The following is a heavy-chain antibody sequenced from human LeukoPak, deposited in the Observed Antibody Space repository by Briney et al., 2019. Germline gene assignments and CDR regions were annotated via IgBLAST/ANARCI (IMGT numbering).Heavy chain of an antibody. CDR3: ARFTYSYDSSGYRTKPFDS. CDR1: GFTFSSYW. D-gene: IGHD3-22*01. J-gene: IGHJ4*02. CDR2: IRQDGGDK. Sequence: GGSLRLSCAASGFTFSSYWMSWVRQAPGKGLEWVANIRQDGGDKYYVDSVKGRFTISRDNAKNPLYLQMNSLRAEDTAVYFCARFTYSYDSSGYRTKPFDSWGQGTLVTVSS. V-gene: IGHV3-7*01.